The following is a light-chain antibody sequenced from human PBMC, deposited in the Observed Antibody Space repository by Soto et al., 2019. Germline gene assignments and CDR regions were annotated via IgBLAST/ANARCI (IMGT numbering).Light chain of an antibody. V-gene: IGKV3-20*01. CDR3: QQYGGSPQT. CDR1: QSVSSSF. Sequence: IVLTQSPGTLSLSPGERVTLSCRASQSVSSSFLAWYQQKPGQAPRLLIYGASIRATGIPDRFSGSGSGTDFTLTISRLEPEDFAVYYCQQYGGSPQTFGQGTKVDIK. J-gene: IGKJ1*01. CDR2: GAS.